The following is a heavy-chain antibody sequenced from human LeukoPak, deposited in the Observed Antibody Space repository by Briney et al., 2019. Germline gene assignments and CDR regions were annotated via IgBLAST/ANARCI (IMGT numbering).Heavy chain of an antibody. D-gene: IGHD2-15*01. Sequence: GGSLRLSCAASGFTFSRYAMHWVRQAPGKGLEWVTIISYDGGQKYYADSVKGRFSISRDNSENTLYLQMNSLRAEDTAVYYCARDLSGCSGGSCYAPYYYYGMDVWGQGTTVTVSS. V-gene: IGHV3-30-3*01. CDR3: ARDLSGCSGGSCYAPYYYYGMDV. J-gene: IGHJ6*02. CDR1: GFTFSRYA. CDR2: ISYDGGQK.